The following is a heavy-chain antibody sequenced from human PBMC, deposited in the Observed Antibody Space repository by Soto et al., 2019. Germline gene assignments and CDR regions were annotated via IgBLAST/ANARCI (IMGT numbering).Heavy chain of an antibody. Sequence: QITLKESGPTLVKPTQTLTLTCTFSGFSLTTRGVGVGWIRQPPGKALEWLALIYWDDDEGYTPSLKGRLNITMDNSKTPSVLTLPNIDPVDTATYYWAHRPRGYRYQFDFWGQGTLVSVSS. CDR3: AHRPRGYRYQFDF. J-gene: IGHJ4*02. CDR2: IYWDDDE. V-gene: IGHV2-5*02. CDR1: GFSLTTRGVG. D-gene: IGHD5-18*01.